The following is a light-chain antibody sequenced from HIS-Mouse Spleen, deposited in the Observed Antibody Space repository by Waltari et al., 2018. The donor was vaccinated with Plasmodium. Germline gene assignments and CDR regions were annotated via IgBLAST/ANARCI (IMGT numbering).Light chain of an antibody. CDR2: DAS. Sequence: DIQMTHSPSSLSASVGGRVTITRQASQYISNYLNWYQQKPGKAPKLLIYDASNLETGVPSRVSGSGSGTDFTFTISSLQPEDIATYYGQQYDNLPPAFTLGPGTKVDIK. J-gene: IGKJ3*01. CDR1: QYISNY. CDR3: QQYDNLPPAFT. V-gene: IGKV1-33*01.